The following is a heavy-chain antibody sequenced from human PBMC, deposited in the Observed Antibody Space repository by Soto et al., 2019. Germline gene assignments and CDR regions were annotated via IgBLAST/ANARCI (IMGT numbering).Heavy chain of an antibody. V-gene: IGHV3-23*01. CDR3: AKEQDDTIFGVVIPHDY. Sequence: WWSLRLSCSASVFTFSSYAMSWLRQAPGKGLEWVSAISGSGGSTYYADSVKGRFTISRDNSKNTLYLQMNSLRAEDTAVYYCAKEQDDTIFGVVIPHDYWGQGTLVTVSS. CDR2: ISGSGGST. D-gene: IGHD3-3*01. J-gene: IGHJ4*02. CDR1: VFTFSSYA.